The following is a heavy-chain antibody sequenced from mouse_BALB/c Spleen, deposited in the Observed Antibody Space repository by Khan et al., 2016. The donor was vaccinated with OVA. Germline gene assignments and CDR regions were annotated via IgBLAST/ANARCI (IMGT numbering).Heavy chain of an antibody. V-gene: IGHV3-2*02. D-gene: IGHD2-3*01. CDR1: GYSITSDYA. J-gene: IGHJ2*01. Sequence: EVQLQESGPGLMKPSQSLSLTCTVTGYSITSDYAWNWIRQFPGNKLEWIGHISYSGNTKYNPSLKSRISITRDTSKNQFFLQLNSVTTEDAATYYCARIDGGDFDDWGQGTTLTVSS. CDR2: ISYSGNT. CDR3: ARIDGGDFDD.